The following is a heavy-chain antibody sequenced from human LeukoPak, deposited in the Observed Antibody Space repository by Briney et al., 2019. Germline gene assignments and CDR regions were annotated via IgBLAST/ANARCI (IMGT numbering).Heavy chain of an antibody. Sequence: GGSLRLSCAVSGFIFSNFAMSWVRQAPGKGLEWVSGIDGGGGSTWNADSVKGRFPISRDNSKNTLYLQMNSLRVEDTAVYYCAQDYGRDGEGTMFDYWGQGILVTVSS. CDR1: GFIFSNFA. D-gene: IGHD3-10*01. CDR3: AQDYGRDGEGTMFDY. CDR2: IDGGGGST. V-gene: IGHV3-23*01. J-gene: IGHJ4*02.